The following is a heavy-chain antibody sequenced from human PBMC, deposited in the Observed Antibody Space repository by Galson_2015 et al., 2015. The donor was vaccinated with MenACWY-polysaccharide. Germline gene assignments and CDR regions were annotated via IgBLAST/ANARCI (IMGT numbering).Heavy chain of an antibody. CDR3: VRDLRAVGNSWYLEFDS. D-gene: IGHD6-13*01. Sequence: SLRLSCAASGFTFSTYAMNWVRQAPGKGLEWVSSITGTGRTTYYADSVRGRFTISRDNSKNTLYLQMSSLRAEDTALYYCVRDLRAVGNSWYLEFDSWGQGTLVTVSS. J-gene: IGHJ5*01. CDR2: ITGTGRTT. V-gene: IGHV3-23*01. CDR1: GFTFSTYA.